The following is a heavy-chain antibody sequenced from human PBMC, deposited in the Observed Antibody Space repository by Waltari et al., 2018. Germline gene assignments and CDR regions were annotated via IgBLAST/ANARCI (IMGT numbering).Heavy chain of an antibody. D-gene: IGHD1-26*01. Sequence: QVPLVQSGTEVKKPGASVKVSCPASGYRFTDYHLHWVRQTPGQGLEWLGWINPKNGDTSYAQNFLGRVTMTRDTSINTVYMDLSGLRSDDTAVFYCARDPGPIVGAPDYWGQGTLVTVSS. CDR1: GYRFTDYH. CDR2: INPKNGDT. J-gene: IGHJ4*02. V-gene: IGHV1-2*02. CDR3: ARDPGPIVGAPDY.